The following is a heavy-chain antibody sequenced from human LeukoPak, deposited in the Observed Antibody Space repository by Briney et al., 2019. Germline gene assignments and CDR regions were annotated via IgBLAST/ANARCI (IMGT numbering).Heavy chain of an antibody. CDR1: GYTFTTYA. CDR3: ARDPIGSRWPYYFDY. V-gene: IGHV1-3*01. J-gene: IGHJ4*02. D-gene: IGHD6-13*01. Sequence: ASVKVSCKASGYTFTTYAMHWVRQAPGQRLEWMGWISAGNGNTKYSQKFQARVTITRDTSASTAYMELSSLRSEDTAVYYCARDPIGSRWPYYFDYWGQGTLVTVSS. CDR2: ISAGNGNT.